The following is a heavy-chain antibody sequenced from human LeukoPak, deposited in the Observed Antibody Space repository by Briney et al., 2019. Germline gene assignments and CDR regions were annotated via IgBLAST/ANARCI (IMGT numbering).Heavy chain of an antibody. CDR2: ISSSSSYI. D-gene: IGHD3-3*01. J-gene: IGHJ4*02. V-gene: IGHV3-21*01. CDR3: ARAHNDFWSGYWRAYPSEFDY. CDR1: GFTFSSYS. Sequence: PGGSLRLSCAASGFTFSSYSMNWVRQAPGKGLEWVSSISSSSSYIYYADSVKGRFTISRDNAKNSLYLQMNSLRAEDTAVYYCARAHNDFWSGYWRAYPSEFDYWGQGTLVTVSS.